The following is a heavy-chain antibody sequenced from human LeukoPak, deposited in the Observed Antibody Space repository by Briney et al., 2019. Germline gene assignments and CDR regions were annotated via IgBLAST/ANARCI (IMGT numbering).Heavy chain of an antibody. CDR3: AREGLSITGTIYYYGMDV. CDR2: IIPIFGTA. Sequence: ASVKVSCKASGYTLTSYYLHWVRQAPGQGLEWMGGIIPIFGTANYAQKFQGRVTITADESTSTAYMELSSLRSEDTAVYYCAREGLSITGTIYYYGMDVWGQGTTVTVSS. V-gene: IGHV1-69*13. D-gene: IGHD1-7*01. CDR1: GYTLTSYY. J-gene: IGHJ6*02.